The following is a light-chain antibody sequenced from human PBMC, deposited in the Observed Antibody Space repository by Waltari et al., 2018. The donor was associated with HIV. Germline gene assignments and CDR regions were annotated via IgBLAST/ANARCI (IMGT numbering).Light chain of an antibody. CDR2: KDS. Sequence: SYELTQPPSVPVSPGQTASITCSGDALAMKSAYWSQQKPGHAPVLVIYKDSERPSGIPERFSGSSSGTTVTLTISGVQAEDEADYYCQSADSSGTYPWVFGGGTKLTVL. CDR1: ALAMKS. J-gene: IGLJ3*02. V-gene: IGLV3-25*03. CDR3: QSADSSGTYPWV.